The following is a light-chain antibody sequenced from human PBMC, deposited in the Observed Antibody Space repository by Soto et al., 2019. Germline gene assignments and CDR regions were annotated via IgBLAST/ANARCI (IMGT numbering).Light chain of an antibody. Sequence: QSVLAQPPSVSAAPGQKVTISCSGSSSNIGNNYVSWYRQLPGTAPKLLIYDNNKRPSGIPDRFSGSKSGTSATLGITGLQTGDEADYYCGTSDRSLSASYVLGTGTKVTVL. CDR2: DNN. J-gene: IGLJ1*01. V-gene: IGLV1-51*01. CDR3: GTSDRSLSASYV. CDR1: SSNIGNNY.